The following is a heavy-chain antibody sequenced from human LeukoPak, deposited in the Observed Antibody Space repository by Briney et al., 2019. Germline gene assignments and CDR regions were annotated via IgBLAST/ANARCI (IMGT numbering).Heavy chain of an antibody. J-gene: IGHJ5*02. V-gene: IGHV4-30-2*01. Sequence: PSQTLSLTCAVSGGSISSGGYSWSWIRQPLGKGLEWIGYIYHSGGTYYNPSLKSRVTISVDRSKNQFSLKLSSVTAADTAVYYCASMVRGVTLDPWGQGTLVTVSS. CDR3: ASMVRGVTLDP. CDR2: IYHSGGT. D-gene: IGHD3-10*01. CDR1: GGSISSGGYS.